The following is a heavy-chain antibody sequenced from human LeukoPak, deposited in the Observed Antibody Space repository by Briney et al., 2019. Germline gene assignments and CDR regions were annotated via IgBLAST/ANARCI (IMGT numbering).Heavy chain of an antibody. CDR3: AQMPRIRIFGVVPYYGMDV. V-gene: IGHV4-34*01. J-gene: IGHJ6*02. Sequence: SETLSLTCAVYGGSFSGYYWSWIRQPPGKGLEWIGEINHSGSTNYNPSLKSRVTISVDTSKNQFSLKLSSVTAADTAVYYCAQMPRIRIFGVVPYYGMDVWGQGTTATVSS. D-gene: IGHD3-3*01. CDR2: INHSGST. CDR1: GGSFSGYY.